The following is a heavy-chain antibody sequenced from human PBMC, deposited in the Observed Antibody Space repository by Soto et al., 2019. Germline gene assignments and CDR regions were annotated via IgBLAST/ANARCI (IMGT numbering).Heavy chain of an antibody. CDR2: IYYTRDT. Sequence: SETLSLTFTVSGDSISTYYWHWIRLHPGKGLEWIGYIYYTRDTNYNPSLKSRATISLDTSKNQFSLKLSSVTAADTAVYYCARDPSGHPPLYRLDPWGQGTLVTVSS. CDR1: GDSISTYY. V-gene: IGHV4-59*01. D-gene: IGHD1-26*01. CDR3: ARDPSGHPPLYRLDP. J-gene: IGHJ5*02.